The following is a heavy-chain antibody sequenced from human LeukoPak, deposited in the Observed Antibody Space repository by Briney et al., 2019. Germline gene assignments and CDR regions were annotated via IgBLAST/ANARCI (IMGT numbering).Heavy chain of an antibody. D-gene: IGHD3-16*02. CDR2: INPNSGGT. V-gene: IGHV1-2*02. CDR3: ARNRYKVKDPFDI. Sequence: ASVKVSCKASGYTFTDFYMLWVRQAPGQGLEWMGWINPNSGGTDYAQKFQGRVTMTRDTSTSTAYMELRSLRSDDTAVYYCARNRYKVKDPFDIWGQGTMVTVSS. CDR1: GYTFTDFY. J-gene: IGHJ3*02.